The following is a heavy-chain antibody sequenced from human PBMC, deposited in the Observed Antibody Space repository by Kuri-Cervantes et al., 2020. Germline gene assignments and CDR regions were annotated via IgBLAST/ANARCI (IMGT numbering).Heavy chain of an antibody. Sequence: GGSLRLSCAASGFTFSSYWMSWVRQAPGKGLEWVANIKQDGSEKYYVDSVKGRFTISRDNAKNSLYLQMNSLRAGDTAVYYCAKDSSSTVVTVDYYYGMDVWGQGTTVTVSS. D-gene: IGHD4-23*01. CDR1: GFTFSSYW. V-gene: IGHV3-7*01. CDR2: IKQDGSEK. J-gene: IGHJ6*02. CDR3: AKDSSSTVVTVDYYYGMDV.